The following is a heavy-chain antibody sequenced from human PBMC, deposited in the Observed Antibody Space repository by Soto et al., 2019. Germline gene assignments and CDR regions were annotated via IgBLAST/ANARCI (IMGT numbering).Heavy chain of an antibody. V-gene: IGHV2-5*02. CDR2: IYWDDGK. Sequence: ESGPTLVNPTQTLTLTCVFSGFSLNTGGVTVGWIRQPPGKALEWVALIYWDDGKRYSPSLKSRLTITKEISRNQVVLTMTNVDPEDTATYFCAHSPAPRVYFQHWGEGTLVTVSS. CDR1: GFSLNTGGVT. J-gene: IGHJ1*01. CDR3: AHSPAPRVYFQH. D-gene: IGHD3-10*01.